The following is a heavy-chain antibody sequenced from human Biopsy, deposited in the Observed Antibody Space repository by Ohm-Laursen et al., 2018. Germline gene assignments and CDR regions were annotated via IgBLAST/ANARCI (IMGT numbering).Heavy chain of an antibody. CDR1: GGSITNYY. Sequence: GTLSLTWTVSGGSITNYYWSWIRQPPGKGLEYIGYMYYNEGTNYNPSLKSRVTISVDTSKNQFSLKLISVTPADTAVYYCATGGQWPKPYLNWFDPWGQGTLVTVSS. D-gene: IGHD6-19*01. J-gene: IGHJ5*02. CDR3: ATGGQWPKPYLNWFDP. V-gene: IGHV4-59*01. CDR2: MYYNEGT.